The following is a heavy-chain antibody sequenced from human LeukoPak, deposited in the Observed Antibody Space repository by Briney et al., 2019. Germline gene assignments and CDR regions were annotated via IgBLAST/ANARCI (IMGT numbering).Heavy chain of an antibody. D-gene: IGHD3/OR15-3a*01. CDR1: GGSISSYY. CDR2: THYIGST. CDR3: ARVLLVCSGTFYFDY. Sequence: KPSETLSLTCTVSGGSISSYYWSWVRQPPGKGLEWIGYTHYIGSTNYNPSLKNRVTISVDTSKNQFSLKLTSVTAADTAVYYCARVLLVCSGTFYFDYWGQGTLVTVSS. J-gene: IGHJ4*02. V-gene: IGHV4-59*01.